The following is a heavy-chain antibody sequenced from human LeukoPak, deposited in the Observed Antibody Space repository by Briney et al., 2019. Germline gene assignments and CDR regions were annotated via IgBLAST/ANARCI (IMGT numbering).Heavy chain of an antibody. D-gene: IGHD3-10*01. CDR3: ARRHYGGSRNSDY. CDR2: IYPTNFDT. CDR1: GSNFNDYW. Sequence: GESLKISCKEFGSNFNDYWIAWVRQMPGKGLEWIGIIYPTNFDTQYSPSFRGQVTISVDKSVNTAYLQWSSLRASDTAMYYCARRHYGGSRNSDYWGQGTLVTVSS. V-gene: IGHV5-51*01. J-gene: IGHJ4*02.